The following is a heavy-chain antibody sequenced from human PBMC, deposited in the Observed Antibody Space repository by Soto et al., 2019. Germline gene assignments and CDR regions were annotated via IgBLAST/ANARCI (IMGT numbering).Heavy chain of an antibody. CDR1: EFTFSSYG. Sequence: QVQLVESGGGVVQPGRSLRLSCAASEFTFSSYGMHWVRQAPGKGLEWVAVIWYDGSNKYYADSVKGRFTISRDNSKNTLYLQMNSLRAEDTAVYYCAREVMVRGAAYYYYYMDVWGKGTTVTVSS. CDR2: IWYDGSNK. V-gene: IGHV3-33*01. J-gene: IGHJ6*03. D-gene: IGHD3-10*01. CDR3: AREVMVRGAAYYYYYMDV.